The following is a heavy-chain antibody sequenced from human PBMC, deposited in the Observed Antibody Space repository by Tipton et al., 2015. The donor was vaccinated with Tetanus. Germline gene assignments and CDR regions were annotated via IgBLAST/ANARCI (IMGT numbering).Heavy chain of an antibody. V-gene: IGHV4-61*01. CDR2: IYRTGST. Sequence: TLSLTCNVSGASMSSSSYYWDWIRQPPGKGLEWIGYIYRTGSTKYNSSLRDRVTIALDTSKSQFSLKLNSVTAADTAVYYCVRESSSGWFVDYWGQGTVVTVFS. CDR1: GASMSSSSYY. CDR3: VRESSSGWFVDY. D-gene: IGHD6-19*01. J-gene: IGHJ4*02.